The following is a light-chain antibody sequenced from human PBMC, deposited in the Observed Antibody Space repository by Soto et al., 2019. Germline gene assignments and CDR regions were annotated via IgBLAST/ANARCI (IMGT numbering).Light chain of an antibody. CDR1: SSNIGSNT. CDR2: SNN. V-gene: IGLV1-44*01. CDR3: ADWDDSLNGFYV. J-gene: IGLJ1*01. Sequence: QSVLTQPPSASGTPGQRVTIFCSGSSSNIGSNTVNWYQQLPGTAPKLLIYSNNQRPSGVPDRFSGSKSGTSASLAISGLQSEDEADYYCADWDDSLNGFYVFGTGSKVTVL.